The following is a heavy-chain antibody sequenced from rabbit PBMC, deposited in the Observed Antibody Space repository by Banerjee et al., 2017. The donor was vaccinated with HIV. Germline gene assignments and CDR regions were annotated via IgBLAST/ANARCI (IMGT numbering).Heavy chain of an antibody. J-gene: IGHJ4*01. CDR3: ARDPAGREDFNL. CDR2: IDTHSSGSI. Sequence: QEQLKETGGGLVQPGGSLTLSCTASGFDLSSHYMCWVRQAPGKGLEWIACIDTHSSGSIYYANWAQGRFTISKISSTTVTLQMTSLTAADTATYFCARDPAGREDFNLWGPGTLVTV. V-gene: IGHV1S45*01. D-gene: IGHD4-2*01. CDR1: GFDLSSHY.